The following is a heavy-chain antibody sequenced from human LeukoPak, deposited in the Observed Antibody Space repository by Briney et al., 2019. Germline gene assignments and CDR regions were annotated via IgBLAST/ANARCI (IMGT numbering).Heavy chain of an antibody. D-gene: IGHD6-19*01. V-gene: IGHV3-66*01. CDR3: ARGEAYSSGWYPPSHFDY. CDR2: ISGGDTK. J-gene: IGHJ4*03. CDR1: GFTFSSCA. Sequence: GGSLRLSCAASGFTFSSCAMHWVRQAPGKGLEWVSLISGGDTKYYADSVKGRFTISRDTSKNTVYLQMNGLRAEDTAVYYCARGEAYSSGWYPPSHFDYWGKGTTVTVSS.